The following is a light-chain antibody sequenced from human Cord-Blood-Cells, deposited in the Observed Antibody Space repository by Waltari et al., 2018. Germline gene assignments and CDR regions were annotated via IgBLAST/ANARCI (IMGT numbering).Light chain of an antibody. CDR3: QQRSNWPPLT. Sequence: EIVLTQSPATLSLSPGERATPSCRASPSVSSYLAWYQQKPGQAPGLLIYDASNRATGIPARFSGSGSGTDFTLTISSLEPEDFAVYYCQQRSNWPPLTFGGGTKVEIK. J-gene: IGKJ4*01. CDR1: PSVSSY. CDR2: DAS. V-gene: IGKV3-11*01.